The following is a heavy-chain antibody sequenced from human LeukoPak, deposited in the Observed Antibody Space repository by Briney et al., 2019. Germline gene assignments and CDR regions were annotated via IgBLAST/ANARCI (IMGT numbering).Heavy chain of an antibody. D-gene: IGHD2-2*01. V-gene: IGHV5-51*01. J-gene: IGHJ5*02. CDR2: IYPGDSDT. Sequence: GESLKISCKGSGYSFTSNWIGWVRQMPGKGLEWMGIIYPGDSDTRYSPSFQGQVTISADKSISTAYLQWSSLKASDTAMYYCARAHGPPRYCSSANCPPERFDPWGQGTLVTVSS. CDR3: ARAHGPPRYCSSANCPPERFDP. CDR1: GYSFTSNW.